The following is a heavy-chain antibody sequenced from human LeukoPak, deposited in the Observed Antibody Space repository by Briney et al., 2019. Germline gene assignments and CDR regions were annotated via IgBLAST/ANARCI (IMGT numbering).Heavy chain of an antibody. Sequence: SETLSLTCTVSGYSISSGYYWAWIRQPPGKGLEWIGSISHSGSTYYNPSLKSRVTISVDTSKNQFSLKLSSVTAADTAVYYCARQWRDYDYVWGSYRYVWFDPWGQGTLVTVSS. J-gene: IGHJ5*02. CDR2: ISHSGST. D-gene: IGHD3-16*02. V-gene: IGHV4-38-2*02. CDR3: ARQWRDYDYVWGSYRYVWFDP. CDR1: GYSISSGYY.